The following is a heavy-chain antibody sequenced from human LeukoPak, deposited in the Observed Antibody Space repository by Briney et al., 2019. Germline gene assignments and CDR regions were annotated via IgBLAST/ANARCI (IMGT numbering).Heavy chain of an antibody. Sequence: GGSLRLSCAASGFTFGGYWMHWVRQAPGKGLVWDTRISSDGSRTSYADPVKGRFTISRDNAKNTLYLQMSSLRAEDTAVYYCARICLGGWANDYWGQGTLVTVSS. CDR2: ISSDGSRT. D-gene: IGHD6-19*01. J-gene: IGHJ4*02. CDR3: ARICLGGWANDY. V-gene: IGHV3-74*01. CDR1: GFTFGGYW.